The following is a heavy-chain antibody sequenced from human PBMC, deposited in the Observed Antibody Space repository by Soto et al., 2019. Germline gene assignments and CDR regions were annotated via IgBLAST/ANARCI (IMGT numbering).Heavy chain of an antibody. Sequence: QVQLVQSGAEVRKPGSSVQVSCKASGGTFYTYTFSWVRQAPGQGLEWRGSITPIYPTTNYAEKFPGRLTVTADGSTNTAYMELNSLTSDDTAVYYCARIPRYSFPTSDDLDSWGQGTLVTVSS. CDR2: ITPIYPTT. J-gene: IGHJ4*02. CDR1: GGTFYTYT. D-gene: IGHD5-18*01. V-gene: IGHV1-69*15. CDR3: ARIPRYSFPTSDDLDS.